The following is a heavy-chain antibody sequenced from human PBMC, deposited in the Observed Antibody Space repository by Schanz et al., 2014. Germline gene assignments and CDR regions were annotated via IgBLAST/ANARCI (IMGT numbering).Heavy chain of an antibody. CDR2: IYSNGIS. V-gene: IGHV4-4*07. D-gene: IGHD5-12*01. CDR1: GGSINNYF. Sequence: QVHLQESGPGLVKPSETLSVTCTVSGGSINNYFWTWIRQPAGKGLEWIGRIYSNGISHYNPSLESRVTMSVDTSKNKFSLILTPVTPADTAIYYCVRVKGEHSGHDYIVYWGQGIQVTVSP. J-gene: IGHJ4*02. CDR3: VRVKGEHSGHDYIVY.